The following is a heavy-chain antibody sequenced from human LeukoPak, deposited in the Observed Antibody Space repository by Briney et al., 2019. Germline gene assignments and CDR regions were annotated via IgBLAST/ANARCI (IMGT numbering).Heavy chain of an antibody. CDR2: IYYSGST. Sequence: SETLSLTCTVSGGSISSSSYYWGWIRQPPGKGLEWIGSIYYSGSTYYNPSLKSRVTISVDTSKNQFSLKLSSVTAADTAVYYCARDRELGDDYYYGMDVWGQGTTVTVSS. V-gene: IGHV4-39*07. CDR1: GGSISSSSYY. CDR3: ARDRELGDDYYYGMDV. J-gene: IGHJ6*02. D-gene: IGHD7-27*01.